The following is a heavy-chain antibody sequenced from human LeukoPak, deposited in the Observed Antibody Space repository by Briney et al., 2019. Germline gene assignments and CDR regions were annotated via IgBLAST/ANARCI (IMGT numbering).Heavy chain of an antibody. V-gene: IGHV4-59*01. D-gene: IGHD3-9*01. J-gene: IGHJ4*01. CDR3: AVLRYFDWAFDY. CDR2: IYYSGST. Sequence: EWIGYIYYSGSTNYNASLKSRVTISVDTSKNQFSQKLSSVTAADTAVYYCAVLRYFDWAFDYWGHGTLVTVSS.